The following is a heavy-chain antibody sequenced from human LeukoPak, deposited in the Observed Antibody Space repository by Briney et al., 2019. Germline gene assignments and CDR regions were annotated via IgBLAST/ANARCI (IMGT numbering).Heavy chain of an antibody. CDR3: ASRSGRGYSYGPRDYYMDV. J-gene: IGHJ6*03. CDR1: GGTFSSYA. V-gene: IGHV1-69*05. CDR2: TIPIFGTA. D-gene: IGHD5-18*01. Sequence: SVKVSCKASGGTFSSYAISWVRQAPGQGLEWMGRTIPIFGTANYAQKFQGRVTITTDESTSTAYMELSSLRSEDTAVYYCASRSGRGYSYGPRDYYMDVWGKGTTVTVSS.